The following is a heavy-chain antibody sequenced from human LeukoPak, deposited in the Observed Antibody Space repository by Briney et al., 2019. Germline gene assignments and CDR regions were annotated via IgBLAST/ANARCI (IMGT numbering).Heavy chain of an antibody. Sequence: HPGGSLRLSCAASGFTFSTYGVHWVRQAPGKGLEWVAVIWHDGSSKYYADSVKGRFLLSRDNSLNTVYLQMNSLRAEDTAVYYCARVGRGVYGMDVWGQGTTVTISS. D-gene: IGHD3-10*01. CDR1: GFTFSTYG. V-gene: IGHV3-33*01. J-gene: IGHJ6*02. CDR2: IWHDGSSK. CDR3: ARVGRGVYGMDV.